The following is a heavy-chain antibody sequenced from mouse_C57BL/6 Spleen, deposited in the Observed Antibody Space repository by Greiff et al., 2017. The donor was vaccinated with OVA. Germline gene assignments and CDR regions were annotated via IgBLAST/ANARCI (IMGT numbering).Heavy chain of an antibody. CDR3: ARGGGTGDWYFDV. J-gene: IGHJ1*03. V-gene: IGHV1-26*01. CDR2: INPNNGGT. CDR1: GYTFTDYY. Sequence: EVQLQQSGPELVKPGASVKISCKASGYTFTDYYMNWVKQSHGKSLEWIGDINPNNGGTSYNQKFKGKATLTVDKSSSTAYMELRSLTSEDSAVYYCARGGGTGDWYFDVWGTGTTVTVSS.